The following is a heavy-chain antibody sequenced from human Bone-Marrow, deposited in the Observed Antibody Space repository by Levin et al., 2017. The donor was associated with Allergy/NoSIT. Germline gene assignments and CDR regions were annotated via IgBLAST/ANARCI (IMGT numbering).Heavy chain of an antibody. Sequence: PGASVKVSCAASGFTFSTCAMSWVRQAPGKGLEWVSGISGSGGSTYYAASVKGRFTISRDNSKNTLYLQMNSLRAEDTAVYHCAKDQGLGELYPPDVFDVWGQGTMVIVSS. CDR1: GFTFSTCA. V-gene: IGHV3-23*01. CDR3: AKDQGLGELYPPDVFDV. D-gene: IGHD3-10*01. CDR2: ISGSGGST. J-gene: IGHJ3*01.